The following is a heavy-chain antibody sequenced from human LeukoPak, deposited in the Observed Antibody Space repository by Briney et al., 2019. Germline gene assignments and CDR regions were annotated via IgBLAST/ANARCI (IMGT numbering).Heavy chain of an antibody. V-gene: IGHV4-39*01. Sequence: SETLSLTCTVSSDCISSTYYYWGWIRQSPDKGLEWIGTVHYSGSNYYNPSLKSRITLSADTSKNQFSLSLISVTAADTAVYFCARQATFGYAYAYYFDLWGQGTLVTVSS. J-gene: IGHJ4*02. D-gene: IGHD3-16*01. CDR1: SDCISSTYYY. CDR2: VHYSGSN. CDR3: ARQATFGYAYAYYFDL.